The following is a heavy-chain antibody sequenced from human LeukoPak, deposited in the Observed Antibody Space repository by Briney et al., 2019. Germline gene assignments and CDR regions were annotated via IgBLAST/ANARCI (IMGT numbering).Heavy chain of an antibody. J-gene: IGHJ4*02. CDR3: ARVGIQLCVDY. CDR2: INEDGSTT. D-gene: IGHD5-18*01. Sequence: GGSLRLSCAASGFTFSSNWMHWVRQAPGKGLVWVSRINEDGSTTNYADSVKGRSTIFRDNAKNSLYLQMNSLRAEDTAVYYCARVGIQLCVDYWGQGTLVTVSS. CDR1: GFTFSSNW. V-gene: IGHV3-74*01.